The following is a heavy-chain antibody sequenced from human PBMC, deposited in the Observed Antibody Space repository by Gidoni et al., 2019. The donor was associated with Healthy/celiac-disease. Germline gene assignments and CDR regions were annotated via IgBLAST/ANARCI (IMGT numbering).Heavy chain of an antibody. D-gene: IGHD4-4*01. V-gene: IGHV3-7*04. CDR2: IKQDGSEK. J-gene: IGHJ4*02. Sequence: GKGLEWVANIKQDGSEKYYVDSVKGRFTISRDNAKNSLYLQMNSLRAEDTAVYYCARVYSTYYFDYWGQGTLVTVSS. CDR3: ARVYSTYYFDY.